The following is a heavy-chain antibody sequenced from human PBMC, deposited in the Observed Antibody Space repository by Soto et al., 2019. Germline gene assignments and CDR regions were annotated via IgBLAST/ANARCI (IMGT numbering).Heavy chain of an antibody. CDR3: ARVLVGCTSGNCYYYYGMDV. CDR2: SNPFFGTA. Sequence: QVQLMQSGAEVKKPGSSVKVSCKASGGTFSSCAITWVRQAPGQGLEWMGGSNPFFGTANYAQKFQGRVTITADDSTSTAYMELSSRRYEDTAVYYCARVLVGCTSGNCYYYYGMDVWGQGTTVVVSS. CDR1: GGTFSSCA. D-gene: IGHD2-8*01. V-gene: IGHV1-69*01. J-gene: IGHJ6*02.